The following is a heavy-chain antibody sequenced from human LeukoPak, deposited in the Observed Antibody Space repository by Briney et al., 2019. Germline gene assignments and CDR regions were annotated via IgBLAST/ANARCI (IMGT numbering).Heavy chain of an antibody. CDR2: ISSNGGST. CDR3: ARGGWLQSPFDY. V-gene: IGHV3-64*01. Sequence: PGGSLRLSCAASGFTFSSYAMHWVRQAPGKGLEYVSAISSNGGSTYYANSVKGRFTISRDNSKNTLYLQMGSLRAEDMAVYYCARGGWLQSPFDYWGQGPLVTVSS. CDR1: GFTFSSYA. D-gene: IGHD5-24*01. J-gene: IGHJ4*02.